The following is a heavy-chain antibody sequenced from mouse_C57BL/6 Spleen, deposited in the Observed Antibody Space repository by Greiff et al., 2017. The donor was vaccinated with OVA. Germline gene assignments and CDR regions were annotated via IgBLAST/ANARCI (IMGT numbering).Heavy chain of an antibody. CDR2: IDPSDSYH. CDR3: ARYITTVVAPYYFDD. J-gene: IGHJ2*01. CDR1: GYTFTSYW. D-gene: IGHD1-1*01. V-gene: IGHV1-50*01. Sequence: QVQLQQPGAELVKPGASVKLSCKASGYTFTSYWMQWVNQRPGQGLEWIGEIDPSDSYHTTKQKFKGKATLTVDKSSSPAYMQLSSLTSEDSAVYYCARYITTVVAPYYFDDWGQGTTLTVSS.